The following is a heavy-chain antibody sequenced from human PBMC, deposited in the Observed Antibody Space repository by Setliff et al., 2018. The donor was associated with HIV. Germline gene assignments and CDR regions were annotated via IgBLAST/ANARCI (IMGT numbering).Heavy chain of an antibody. D-gene: IGHD3-10*01. CDR3: AQAQTSVSGSYYQYLQH. CDR1: GFTFSSYA. CDR2: ITGSGDST. J-gene: IGHJ1*01. Sequence: QPGGSLRLSCAASGFTFSSYAMTWVRQAPGKGLEWVSSITGSGDSTYYANSVKGRFTISRDNSKNTLYLRMNSLRAEDTAVYYCAQAQTSVSGSYYQYLQHWGQGTLVTVSS. V-gene: IGHV3-23*01.